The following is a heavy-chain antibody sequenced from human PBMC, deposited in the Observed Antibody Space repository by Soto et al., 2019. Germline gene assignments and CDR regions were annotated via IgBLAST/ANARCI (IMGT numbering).Heavy chain of an antibody. CDR1: GYTFTTYG. CDR3: VSPNDYYDSIGYYYGMDV. V-gene: IGHV1-18*01. Sequence: ASVKVSCKASGYTFTTYGISWVRQAPGQGLEWMGWISAYNGNTNYARKHRGRVTMTTDTSTSTAYMELRSLRSDDTAVYFFVSPNDYYDSIGYYYGMDVWGQGTTVTVSS. D-gene: IGHD3-22*01. CDR2: ISAYNGNT. J-gene: IGHJ6*02.